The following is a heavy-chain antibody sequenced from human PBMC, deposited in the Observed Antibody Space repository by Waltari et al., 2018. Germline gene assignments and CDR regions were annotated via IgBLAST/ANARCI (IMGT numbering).Heavy chain of an antibody. D-gene: IGHD2-21*01. CDR1: GASLTTYY. Sequence: QVQLQESGPGLVKPSETLSLSCTVSGASLTTYYWSWIRRPPGKGLEYIGYIHDSGDTNYSPSLRSRVSMSVDTSKNQFSLKISSVTAADSAVYYCARVHGSESPLAWGTDVWGQGTAVTVSS. J-gene: IGHJ6*02. V-gene: IGHV4-59*01. CDR2: IHDSGDT. CDR3: ARVHGSESPLAWGTDV.